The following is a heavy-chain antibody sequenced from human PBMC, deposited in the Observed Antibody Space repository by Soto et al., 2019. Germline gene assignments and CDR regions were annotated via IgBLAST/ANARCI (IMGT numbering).Heavy chain of an antibody. Sequence: QITLKESGPTLVKPTQTLTLTCTFSGFPLSLSGVGVGWIRQPPGKALEWLALIYWDDDKRYSPSLKNRLTITKDTSKNQVVLTMTNMDPVDTATYYCARSGLVPVAVPFDYWGQGTLVTVSS. D-gene: IGHD2-2*01. CDR2: IYWDDDK. J-gene: IGHJ4*02. V-gene: IGHV2-5*02. CDR3: ARSGLVPVAVPFDY. CDR1: GFPLSLSGVG.